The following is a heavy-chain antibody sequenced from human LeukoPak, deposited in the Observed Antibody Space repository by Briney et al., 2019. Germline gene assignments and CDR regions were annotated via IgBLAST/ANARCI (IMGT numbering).Heavy chain of an antibody. CDR2: ISGSGGST. Sequence: GGSLRLSCAASGFTFSSYAMSWVRQAPGKGLEWVSAISGSGGSTYYADSVKGRFTISGDNSKNTLYLQMNSLRAEDTAVYYCAKGSQKYSSGWQYFDYWGQGTLVTVSS. V-gene: IGHV3-23*01. D-gene: IGHD6-19*01. CDR1: GFTFSSYA. J-gene: IGHJ4*02. CDR3: AKGSQKYSSGWQYFDY.